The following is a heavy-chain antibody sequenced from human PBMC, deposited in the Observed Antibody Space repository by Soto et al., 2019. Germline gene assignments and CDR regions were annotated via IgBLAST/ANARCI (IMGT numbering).Heavy chain of an antibody. V-gene: IGHV4-4*02. CDR3: VSNDWYQCDP. CDR1: GGSITSNW. D-gene: IGHD3-9*01. Sequence: QVQLQESGPGLVNPSGTLSLTCAVSGGSITSNWWSWVRQPPNKGLEWIGETHHSGRFNYNPSLSSRVTISIDKSKNQLSLKLTSVTAADTAVYYCVSNDWYQCDPWGQGILVTVSS. CDR2: THHSGRF. J-gene: IGHJ5*02.